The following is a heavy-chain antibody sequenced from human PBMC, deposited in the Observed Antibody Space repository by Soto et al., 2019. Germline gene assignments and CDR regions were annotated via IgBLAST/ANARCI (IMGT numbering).Heavy chain of an antibody. J-gene: IGHJ5*02. Sequence: SETLSLTCTVSGDSISSYFWTWIRQPPGKALEWIGYMFHSGRTNYNPSLTSRVTMSADTSNNQFSLTMTSVTDADTAVYSCARGIQEGFDPWGQGTLVTVSS. V-gene: IGHV4-59*08. CDR2: MFHSGRT. CDR3: ARGIQEGFDP. CDR1: GDSISSYF. D-gene: IGHD1-20*01.